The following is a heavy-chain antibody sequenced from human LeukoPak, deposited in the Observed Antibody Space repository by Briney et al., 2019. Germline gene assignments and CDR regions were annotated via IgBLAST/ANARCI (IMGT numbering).Heavy chain of an antibody. J-gene: IGHJ3*02. Sequence: GGSLRLSCAASGFTFSTYWMRWVRQAPGKGLVWVSRINRDGSSTSYADSVKGRFTISRDNAKNTLYLQMNSLRAEDTAVYYCARDRETYYDILTGYYTLGDAFDIWGQGTMVTVSS. D-gene: IGHD3-9*01. CDR3: ARDRETYYDILTGYYTLGDAFDI. CDR1: GFTFSTYW. V-gene: IGHV3-74*01. CDR2: INRDGSST.